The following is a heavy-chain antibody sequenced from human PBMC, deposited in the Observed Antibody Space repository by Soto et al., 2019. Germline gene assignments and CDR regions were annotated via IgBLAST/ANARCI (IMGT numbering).Heavy chain of an antibody. J-gene: IGHJ4*02. CDR3: ARDGSGDGYNLGY. CDR1: GGSISSGGYY. D-gene: IGHD5-12*01. V-gene: IGHV4-31*03. CDR2: IYYSGST. Sequence: QVQLQESGPGLVKPSQTLSLTCTVSGGSISSGGYYWSWIRQHPGKGLEWIGYIYYSGSTYYNPSLKSRVTISVDPSKNQHSLKLSSVTAADTAVYYCARDGSGDGYNLGYWGQGTLVTVSS.